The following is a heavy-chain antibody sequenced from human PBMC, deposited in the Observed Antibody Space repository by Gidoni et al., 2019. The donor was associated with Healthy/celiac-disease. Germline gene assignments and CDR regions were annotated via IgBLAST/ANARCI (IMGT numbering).Heavy chain of an antibody. V-gene: IGHV3-53*02. Sequence: EVQLVATGGGLIQPGGSLRLSCAASGFTVSSNYMSWVRQAPGKGLEWVSVIYSGGSTYYADSVKGRFTISRDNSKNTLYLQMNSLRAEDTAVYYCARVRGDGSGSYFDYWGQGTLVTVSS. CDR1: GFTVSSNY. CDR3: ARVRGDGSGSYFDY. J-gene: IGHJ4*02. CDR2: IYSGGST. D-gene: IGHD3-10*01.